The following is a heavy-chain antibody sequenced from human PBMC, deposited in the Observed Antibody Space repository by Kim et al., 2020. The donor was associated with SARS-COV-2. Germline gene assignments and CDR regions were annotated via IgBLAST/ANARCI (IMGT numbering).Heavy chain of an antibody. J-gene: IGHJ2*01. CDR1: GFTFSSYS. D-gene: IGHD1-20*01. CDR3: ARITGVWCLDL. V-gene: IGHV3-48*02. CDR2: ISKNGSTV. Sequence: GGSLRLSCAASGFTFSSYSMTWIRQAPGKGLEWVSNISKNGSTVYYADSVRGRFTISRDNTKNSLFLQMNSLRDEDTAIYYCARITGVWCLDLWGRGTLV.